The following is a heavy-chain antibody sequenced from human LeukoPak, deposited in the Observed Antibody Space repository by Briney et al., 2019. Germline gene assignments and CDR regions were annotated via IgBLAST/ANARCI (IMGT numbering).Heavy chain of an antibody. V-gene: IGHV3-23*01. Sequence: GGSLRLSCAASQFTFSNYAMSWVRQAPGKGLEWVSAISGSGNTTYFGDSVTGRITISRDNPKNTVYLQMNSLSAEDTAVYYCAKGPAPYCSGGSCYSPHWYFDLWGRGTLVTVSS. D-gene: IGHD2-15*01. CDR1: QFTFSNYA. CDR2: ISGSGNTT. J-gene: IGHJ2*01. CDR3: AKGPAPYCSGGSCYSPHWYFDL.